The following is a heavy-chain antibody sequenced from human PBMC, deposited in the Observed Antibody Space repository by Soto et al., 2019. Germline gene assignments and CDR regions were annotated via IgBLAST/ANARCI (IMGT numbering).Heavy chain of an antibody. V-gene: IGHV4-34*01. CDR3: ARGIRTMIAVDDAFDI. Sequence: QVQLQQWGAGLLKPSETLSLTCAVDGGTLRGYYWSWIRQPPGKGLEWIGESNHSGNTNYNPSLKSRVTISEDMSKNQFSLKLTSVTAADTAVYYCARGIRTMIAVDDAFDIWGQGTMVTVSS. CDR2: SNHSGNT. J-gene: IGHJ3*02. CDR1: GGTLRGYY. D-gene: IGHD3-22*01.